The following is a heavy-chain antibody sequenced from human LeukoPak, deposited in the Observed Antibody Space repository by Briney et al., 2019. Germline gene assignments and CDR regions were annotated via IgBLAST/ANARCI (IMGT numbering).Heavy chain of an antibody. CDR3: ARVLVRGQQLVYYYYYMDV. Sequence: PGRSLRLSCAASGFTFSSYAMHWVRQAPGKGLEWVAVISYDGSNKYYADSVKGRFTISRDNSMNTLYLQMNSLRAEDTAVYYCARVLVRGQQLVYYYYYMDVWGKGTTVTVSS. J-gene: IGHJ6*03. D-gene: IGHD6-13*01. CDR2: ISYDGSNK. CDR1: GFTFSSYA. V-gene: IGHV3-30*04.